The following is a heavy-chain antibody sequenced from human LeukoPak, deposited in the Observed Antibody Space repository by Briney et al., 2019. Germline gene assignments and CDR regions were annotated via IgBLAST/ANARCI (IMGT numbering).Heavy chain of an antibody. CDR1: GFTFSSYA. J-gene: IGHJ6*03. V-gene: IGHV3-64*01. CDR2: ISSNGGST. D-gene: IGHD6-13*01. CDR3: ARGAAAGIVYYYYYMDV. Sequence: PGGSLRLSCAASGFTFSSYAMHWVRQAPGKGLEYVSAISSNGGSTYYANSVKGRFTISRDNSKNTLYLQMGSLRAEDTAVYYCARGAAAGIVYYYYYMDVWGKGTTVTISS.